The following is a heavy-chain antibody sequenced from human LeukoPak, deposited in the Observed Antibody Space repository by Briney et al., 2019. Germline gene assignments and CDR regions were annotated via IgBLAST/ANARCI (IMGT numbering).Heavy chain of an antibody. Sequence: GGSLRLSCAASGFTFSSYSMNSVRQAPGKGLEWVSSISSSSSYIYYADSVKGRFTISRDNAKNSLYLQMNSLRAEDTAVYYCARGPGSYFGYWGQGTLVTVSS. CDR2: ISSSSSYI. V-gene: IGHV3-21*01. J-gene: IGHJ4*02. CDR3: ARGPGSYFGY. CDR1: GFTFSSYS. D-gene: IGHD1-26*01.